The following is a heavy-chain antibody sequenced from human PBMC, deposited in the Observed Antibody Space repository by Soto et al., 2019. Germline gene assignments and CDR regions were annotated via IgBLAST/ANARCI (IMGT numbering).Heavy chain of an antibody. J-gene: IGHJ6*02. CDR1: GYSFTSYW. CDR2: IYPGDSDT. Sequence: GESLKISCKGSGYSFTSYWIGWVRQMPGKGLEWMGIIYPGDSDTRYSPSLQGQVTISADKSISTAYLQWSSLKASDTAMYYCARHTTHCSGGSCFFYGMDVWGQGTTVTVSS. V-gene: IGHV5-51*01. CDR3: ARHTTHCSGGSCFFYGMDV. D-gene: IGHD2-15*01.